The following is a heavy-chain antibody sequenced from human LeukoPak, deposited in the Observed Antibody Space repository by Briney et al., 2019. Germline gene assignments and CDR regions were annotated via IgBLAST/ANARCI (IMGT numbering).Heavy chain of an antibody. D-gene: IGHD6-19*01. CDR2: IYYSGST. Sequence: SETLSLTCTVSGGSISSYYWSWIRQPPGKGLEWIGYIYYSGSTNYNPSLKSRVTISVDTSKNQFSLKLSSVTAADTAVYYCARDKGSGWYTDFSWFDPWGQGTLVTVSS. CDR1: GGSISSYY. J-gene: IGHJ5*02. CDR3: ARDKGSGWYTDFSWFDP. V-gene: IGHV4-59*01.